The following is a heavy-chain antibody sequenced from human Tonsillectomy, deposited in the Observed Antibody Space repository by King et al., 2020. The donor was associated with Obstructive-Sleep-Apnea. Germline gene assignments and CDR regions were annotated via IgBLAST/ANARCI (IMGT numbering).Heavy chain of an antibody. V-gene: IGHV4-31*03. CDR3: SSGIDYGANSEDY. D-gene: IGHD4-23*01. CDR1: GGSISSGGYY. CDR2: IYYSGGT. Sequence: VQLQESGPRLVKPSQTLSLTCTVSGGSISSGGYYLSWIRQHPGKGLEWIGYIYYSGGTDYNPSLKRRVTMSVDPSKNQFSLRMTSVTAADTAVYYCSSGIDYGANSEDYWGQGILVTVSS. J-gene: IGHJ4*02.